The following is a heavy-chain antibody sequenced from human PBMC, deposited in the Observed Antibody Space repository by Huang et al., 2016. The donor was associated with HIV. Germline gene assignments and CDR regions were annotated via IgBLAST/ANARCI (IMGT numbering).Heavy chain of an antibody. CDR1: GYIFSNYD. V-gene: IGHV1-8*01. Sequence: QVQLVKSGPEVKKPGASVKVSCQTSGYIFSNYDINWVRQAPGQGLQWMGWLNPNSGKTAYGQNFQGRVTLTRSTSTGASYMVLNSITSQDTAVYYCARLTSGWYQDYWGQGTLVTVSS. D-gene: IGHD6-19*01. CDR2: LNPNSGKT. CDR3: ARLTSGWYQDY. J-gene: IGHJ4*02.